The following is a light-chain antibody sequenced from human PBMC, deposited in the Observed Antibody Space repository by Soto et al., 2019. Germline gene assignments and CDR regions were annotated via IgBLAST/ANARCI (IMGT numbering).Light chain of an antibody. Sequence: DIKMTQSPSTLAGSVGDRVTITCRASQTISSWLAWYQQKPGKAPKLLIYKASTLKSGVPSRFSGSGSGTEVTLTISSLQPDDFATYYCQHYNSYSETVGQGNKGDIK. V-gene: IGKV1-5*03. J-gene: IGKJ1*01. CDR1: QTISSW. CDR3: QHYNSYSET. CDR2: KAS.